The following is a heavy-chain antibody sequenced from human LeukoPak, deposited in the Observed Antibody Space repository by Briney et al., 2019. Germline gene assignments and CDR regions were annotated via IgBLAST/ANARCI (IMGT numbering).Heavy chain of an antibody. CDR1: GGSITSSTYY. Sequence: SETLSPTCTVSGGSITSSTYYWSWVRQPAGKGLEWIGRIYTSGTTNYNPSLKSRVTISIDTSKNQFSLKLTSVTAADTAVYYCAREYDYWGQGTLVTVSS. J-gene: IGHJ4*02. V-gene: IGHV4-61*02. CDR3: AREYDY. CDR2: IYTSGTT.